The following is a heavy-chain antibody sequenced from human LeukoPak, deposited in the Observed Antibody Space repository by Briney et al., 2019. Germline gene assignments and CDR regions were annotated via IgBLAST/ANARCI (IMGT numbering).Heavy chain of an antibody. CDR1: GLTLSDDY. CDR3: AREKKTGWTTGAFDM. D-gene: IGHD7-27*01. CDR2: TSPSGGTI. V-gene: IGHV3-11*01. Sequence: PGGSLRLSCAASGLTLSDDYMSWIRQAPETGREWLSYTSPSGGTISYTDSVKGPFTMSRDNAQNALYLEMNSLRAEDTAVYYCAREKKTGWTTGAFDMWGQGTMVIVSS. J-gene: IGHJ3*02.